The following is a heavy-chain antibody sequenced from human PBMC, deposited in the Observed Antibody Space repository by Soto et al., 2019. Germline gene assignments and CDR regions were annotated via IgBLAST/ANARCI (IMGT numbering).Heavy chain of an antibody. V-gene: IGHV3-7*04. CDR1: GFTFNTYW. CDR2: IKHDGSDK. Sequence: EVPLVESGGGLVQPGGSLRVSCAASGFTFNTYWMNWVRQAPGKGLEWVAKIKHDGSDKYYVDSVKGRFTISRDNAKNSLYLQMNSLRVDVTAVYYCARSASGTFDVWGQGTMVIVSS. CDR3: ARSASGTFDV. J-gene: IGHJ3*01. D-gene: IGHD3-10*01.